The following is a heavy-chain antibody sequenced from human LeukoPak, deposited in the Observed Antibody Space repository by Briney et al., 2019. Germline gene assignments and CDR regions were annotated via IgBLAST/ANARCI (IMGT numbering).Heavy chain of an antibody. J-gene: IGHJ4*02. CDR2: ITSNGGTT. D-gene: IGHD3-9*01. CDR3: ARDLTGVGDY. Sequence: GGSLRLSCAASGFTFSTYAMHWVRQAPGKGLEYVSSITSNGGTTYYGISVTDRFTNSRDNSKNTLYLQMGSLRAEDTAVYYCARDLTGVGDYWGQGTLVTVSS. V-gene: IGHV3-64*01. CDR1: GFTFSTYA.